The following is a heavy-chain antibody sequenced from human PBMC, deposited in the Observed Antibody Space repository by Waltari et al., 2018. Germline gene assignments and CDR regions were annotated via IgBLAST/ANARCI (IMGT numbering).Heavy chain of an antibody. J-gene: IGHJ6*03. CDR2: ISYHGGEK. D-gene: IGHD3-9*01. CDR3: ARDMRISGLYYYYMDV. V-gene: IGHV3-30*03. CDR1: GFTFSSYV. Sequence: QVQLVESGGGVVQPGRSLRLPCAASGFTFSSYVLHWVRRAPGKGLEWVAVISYHGGEKYYTDSVKGRFTISRDNSKNTLFLQMNRLRGEDTAMYYCARDMRISGLYYYYMDVWGQGIHVTVSS.